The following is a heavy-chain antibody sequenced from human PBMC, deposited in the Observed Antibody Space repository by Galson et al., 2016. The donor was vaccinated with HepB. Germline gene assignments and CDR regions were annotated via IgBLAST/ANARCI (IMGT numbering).Heavy chain of an antibody. CDR2: ISGSSSDT. CDR3: ASGAFYFDY. Sequence: SLRLSCAASGFTFSDSYMSWIRQAPGKGLEWVAFISGSSSDTNYADSVKGRFTISRDNAKNSLYLQMNSLRAEDTAIYYCASGAFYFDYWGQETLVIVSS. V-gene: IGHV3-11*06. D-gene: IGHD1-26*01. CDR1: GFTFSDSY. J-gene: IGHJ4*02.